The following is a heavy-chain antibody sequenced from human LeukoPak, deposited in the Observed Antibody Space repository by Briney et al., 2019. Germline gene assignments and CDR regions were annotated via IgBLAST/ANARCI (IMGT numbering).Heavy chain of an antibody. D-gene: IGHD3-9*01. CDR1: GFTFTNAW. V-gene: IGHV3-15*01. J-gene: IGHJ4*02. CDR3: AKVVDYDILTGYCFDY. Sequence: GGSLRLSCAASGFTFTNAWMSWVRQAPGKGLEWVGRIKTKTDGGTTDYAAPVKGRFTISRDNSKNTLYLQMNSLRAEDTAVYYCAKVVDYDILTGYCFDYWGQGTLVTVSS. CDR2: IKTKTDGGTT.